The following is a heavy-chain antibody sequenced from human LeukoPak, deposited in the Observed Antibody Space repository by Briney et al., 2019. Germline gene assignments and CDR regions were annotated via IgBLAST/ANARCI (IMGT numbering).Heavy chain of an antibody. V-gene: IGHV4-59*01. D-gene: IGHD6-6*01. Sequence: SETLSLTCTVSGGSISSYYWSWIRQPPGKGLEWIGYIYYSGSTNYNPSLKSRVTISVDTSKNQFSLKLSSVTAADTAVYYCASLLIAARPRGYSYGMDVWGQGTTVTVSS. CDR2: IYYSGST. CDR3: ASLLIAARPRGYSYGMDV. CDR1: GGSISSYY. J-gene: IGHJ6*02.